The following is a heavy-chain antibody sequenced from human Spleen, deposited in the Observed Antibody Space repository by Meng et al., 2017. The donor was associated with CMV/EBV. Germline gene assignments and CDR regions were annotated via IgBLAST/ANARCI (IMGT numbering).Heavy chain of an antibody. CDR1: GFTFSSYS. J-gene: IGHJ3*02. CDR2: ISSSSYI. D-gene: IGHD3-16*01. CDR3: ARVGPQETFDI. V-gene: IGHV3-21*01. Sequence: GESLKISCAASGFTFSSYSMNWVRQAPGKGLEWVSSISSSSYIYYADSLKGRFTISRDNAKNSLYLQINSLRAEDTAVYYCARVGPQETFDIWGQGTMVTVSS.